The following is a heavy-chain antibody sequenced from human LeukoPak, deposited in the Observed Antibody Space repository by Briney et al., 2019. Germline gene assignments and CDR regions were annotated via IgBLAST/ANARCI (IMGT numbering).Heavy chain of an antibody. CDR1: GYTFTTYG. J-gene: IGHJ4*02. Sequence: ASVKVSCKASGYTFTTYGLSWVRQAPGQGREWMGWISAYNGNTNYAQKLQGRVTMTTDTSTSTAYMELRSLRSDDTAVYYCARRAYTYGYYFDYWGQGTLVTVSS. CDR2: ISAYNGNT. CDR3: ARRAYTYGYYFDY. D-gene: IGHD5-18*01. V-gene: IGHV1-18*01.